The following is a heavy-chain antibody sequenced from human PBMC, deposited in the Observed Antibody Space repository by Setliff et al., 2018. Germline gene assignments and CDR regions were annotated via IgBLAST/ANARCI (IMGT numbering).Heavy chain of an antibody. CDR3: ARPRTSSHPDSDSSDI. V-gene: IGHV5-51*01. CDR1: GYTFANYW. Sequence: LGESLKISCKGSGYTFANYWIGWVRQMPGKGLEWMGIIYPGDSDTRYSPSFRGQVSISADKSISTAYLQWSSLKASDTAMYYCARPRTSSHPDSDSSDIWGQGTLVTVSS. J-gene: IGHJ3*02. D-gene: IGHD5-18*01. CDR2: IYPGDSDT.